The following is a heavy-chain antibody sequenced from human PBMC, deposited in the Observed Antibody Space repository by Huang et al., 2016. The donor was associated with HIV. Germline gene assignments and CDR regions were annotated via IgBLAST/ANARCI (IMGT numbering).Heavy chain of an antibody. CDR1: GGSFSGYY. V-gene: IGHV4-34*01. CDR2: INHIGKT. J-gene: IGHJ4*02. D-gene: IGHD6-19*01. Sequence: QVQLRQWGAGLVKPSETLSLTRAVYGGSFSGYYWTWIRQAPGKGLEWIGEINHIGKTNYQPSLKRRITISNETAKEQFALQFTSVSAADTGVYFCAREKAADRAWYGVYYFDYWGEGALVTVTS. CDR3: AREKAADRAWYGVYYFDY.